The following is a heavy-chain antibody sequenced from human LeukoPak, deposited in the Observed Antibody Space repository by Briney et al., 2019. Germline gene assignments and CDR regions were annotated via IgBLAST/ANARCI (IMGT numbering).Heavy chain of an antibody. Sequence: SLRLSCAASGFTFSSYAMHWVRQAPGKGLEWVAVISYDGSNKYYADSVKGRFTISRDNSKNTLYLQMNSLRAEDTAVYYCARDQSSGWPYYYYYGMGVWGQGTTVTVSS. CDR3: ARDQSSGWPYYYYYGMGV. D-gene: IGHD6-19*01. J-gene: IGHJ6*02. CDR2: ISYDGSNK. CDR1: GFTFSSYA. V-gene: IGHV3-30*04.